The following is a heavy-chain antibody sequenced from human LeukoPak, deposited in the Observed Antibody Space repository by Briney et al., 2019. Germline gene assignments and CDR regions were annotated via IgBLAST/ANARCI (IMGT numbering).Heavy chain of an antibody. CDR1: GYTFTSYA. CDR3: ASGLATYYYDSSGYSAQQY. D-gene: IGHD3-22*01. J-gene: IGHJ4*02. V-gene: IGHV7-4-1*02. CDR2: INTNTGNP. Sequence: ASVKVSCKASGYTFTSYAMNWVRQAPGQGLEWMGWINTNTGNPTYAQGFTGRFVFSLDTSVSTAYLQISSLKAEDTAVYYCASGLATYYYDSSGYSAQQYWGQGTLVTVSS.